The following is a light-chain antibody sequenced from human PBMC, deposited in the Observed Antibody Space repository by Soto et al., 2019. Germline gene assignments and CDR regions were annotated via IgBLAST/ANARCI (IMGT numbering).Light chain of an antibody. Sequence: QLVLTQPPSVSGAPGQRVTISCTGSSSNIGAGYDVHWYQQLPGTAPKLLIYGNSNRPSGVPDRFSGSKSGTSASLAITGLQAEDEADYYCQSYDSSLSGYWVFGGGTNVTVL. CDR2: GNS. V-gene: IGLV1-40*01. CDR3: QSYDSSLSGYWV. CDR1: SSNIGAGYD. J-gene: IGLJ3*02.